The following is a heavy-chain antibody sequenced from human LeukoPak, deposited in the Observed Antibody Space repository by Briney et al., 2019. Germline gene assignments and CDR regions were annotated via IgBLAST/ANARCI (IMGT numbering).Heavy chain of an antibody. CDR1: GFPFSDYS. J-gene: IGHJ5*02. D-gene: IGHD3-22*01. Sequence: GGSLRLSCAASGFPFSDYSMNWVRQALGKGLEWVSSISSGSSYIYYTDSVKGRFTISRDNAKNSLYLQMNSLRAEDTAVYYCARAPYDTSGYIVHWGQGTLVTVSS. CDR2: ISSGSSYI. V-gene: IGHV3-21*01. CDR3: ARAPYDTSGYIVH.